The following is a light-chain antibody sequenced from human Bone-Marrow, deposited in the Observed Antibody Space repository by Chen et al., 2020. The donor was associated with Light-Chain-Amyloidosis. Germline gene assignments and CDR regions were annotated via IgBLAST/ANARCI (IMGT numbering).Light chain of an antibody. CDR1: NIGSTS. Sequence: SYVLPQPSSVSVATGQTATIASGGNNIGSTSVHWYQQTPGQAPLLVVYDDSDRPSGIPERLSGSNSGNTATLTISRVEAGDEADYYCQVWDRSSDRPVFGGGTKLTVL. CDR2: DDS. V-gene: IGLV3-21*02. CDR3: QVWDRSSDRPV. J-gene: IGLJ3*02.